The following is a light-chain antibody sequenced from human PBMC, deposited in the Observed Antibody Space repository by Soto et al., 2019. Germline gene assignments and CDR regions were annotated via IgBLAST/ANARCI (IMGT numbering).Light chain of an antibody. V-gene: IGKV3-11*01. CDR1: QRIGTY. J-gene: IGKJ1*01. CDR2: DTS. CDR3: QHRSNSPPTWT. Sequence: EIVLTQSPATLSLSPGDRATLSCRASQRIGTYLAWYQQKAGQAPNLLIYDTSNRATGIPTRFSGSGSGTDFTLTISSLEPEDFAVYFCQHRSNSPPTWTFGQGTKVEIK.